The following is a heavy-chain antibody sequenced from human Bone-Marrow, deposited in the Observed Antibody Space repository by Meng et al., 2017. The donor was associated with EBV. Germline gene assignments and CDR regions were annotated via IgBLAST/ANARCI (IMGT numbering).Heavy chain of an antibody. CDR2: SNSDGSST. CDR3: ARYYGALDY. Sequence: GVPGGGLVQTGGALSLSWAASGFTFSSYWMHWVRQAPGKGLVWVARSNSDGSSTTYADSVKGRFTISRDNAKNTLYLQMNSLRAEDTAVYYCARYYGALDYWGQGTLVTVSS. V-gene: IGHV3-74*02. J-gene: IGHJ4*02. D-gene: IGHD4-17*01. CDR1: GFTFSSYW.